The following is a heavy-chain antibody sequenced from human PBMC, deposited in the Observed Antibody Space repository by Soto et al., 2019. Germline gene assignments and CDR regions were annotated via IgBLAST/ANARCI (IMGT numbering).Heavy chain of an antibody. CDR1: GYDFTTYG. J-gene: IGHJ4*02. CDR2: ISAHNGNT. D-gene: IGHD6-6*01. CDR3: ARGRDGDY. Sequence: QVQLVQSGAEVKKPGASVKVSCKGSGYDFTTYGITWVRQAPGQGLEWMAWISAHNGNTDYAQNLQGRVTVSRATSTSTPYMEMRGRRSDETAVYYCARGRDGDYCGQGALVTVSS. V-gene: IGHV1-18*01.